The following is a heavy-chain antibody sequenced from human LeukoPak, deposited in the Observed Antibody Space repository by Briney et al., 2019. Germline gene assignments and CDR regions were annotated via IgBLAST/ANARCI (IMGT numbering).Heavy chain of an antibody. CDR3: SRVTTSGSYGRFDALHI. CDR1: GFTFGDYA. Sequence: GGFLRPSCRTSGFTFGDYALSWFRQAPGKGLEWVGFIRSKVYGGTTEYAASVKGRVTISRDDSEGIAYLQMNSLKTEDTAMYYCSRVTTSGSYGRFDALHIWSQGTMVTVSS. J-gene: IGHJ3*02. D-gene: IGHD6-19*01. CDR2: IRSKVYGGTT. V-gene: IGHV3-49*03.